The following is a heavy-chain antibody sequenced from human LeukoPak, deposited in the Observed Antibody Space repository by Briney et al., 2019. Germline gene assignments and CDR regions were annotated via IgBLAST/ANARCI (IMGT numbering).Heavy chain of an antibody. J-gene: IGHJ4*02. D-gene: IGHD2-15*01. CDR2: TNTDGRTT. CDR3: ARIEDRAAAFAS. V-gene: IGHV3-74*01. Sequence: PGGSLRLSCAVSGFTFSSYWMHWIRQGQGAGLVWVARTNTDGRTTTYADSVKGRFTISREKAKNMVYLQMNSLRVEDTAVYYCARIEDRAAAFASWGQGTLVTVSS. CDR1: GFTFSSYW.